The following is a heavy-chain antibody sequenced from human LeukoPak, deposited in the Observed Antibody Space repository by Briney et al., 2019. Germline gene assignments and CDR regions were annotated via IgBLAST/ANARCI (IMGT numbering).Heavy chain of an antibody. CDR3: ARVYYDSSGYYYTFDY. D-gene: IGHD3-22*01. Sequence: GGSLRLSCAASGFTFSNHAMNWVRQAPGKGLERVSIISGSGTVTYYADSVKGRFTISRDNAKDSLYLQMNSLRAEDTAVYYCARVYYDSSGYYYTFDYWGQGTLVTVSS. CDR1: GFTFSNHA. CDR2: ISGSGTVT. V-gene: IGHV3-23*01. J-gene: IGHJ4*02.